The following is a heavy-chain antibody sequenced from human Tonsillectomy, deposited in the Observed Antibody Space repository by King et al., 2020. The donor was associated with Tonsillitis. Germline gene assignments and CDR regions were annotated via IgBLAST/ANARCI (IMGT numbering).Heavy chain of an antibody. D-gene: IGHD2-15*01. Sequence: QLQESGPGLVKPSQTLSLTCTVSGGSIIVGAYYCILIRQHPGKGREWIGYSKYIGNTYYNPSLKSRLTISVDTSKKQLPLRLTSVTAADTAVYYCGRYEGGVFDPWGQGTLVTVSS. CDR2: SKYIGNT. J-gene: IGHJ5*02. CDR3: GRYEGGVFDP. CDR1: GGSIIVGAYY. V-gene: IGHV4-31*03.